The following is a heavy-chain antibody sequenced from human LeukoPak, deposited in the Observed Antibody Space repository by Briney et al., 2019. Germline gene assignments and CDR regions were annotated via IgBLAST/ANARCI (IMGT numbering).Heavy chain of an antibody. Sequence: SETLSLTCTVSGGSISSYYWSWIRQPPGKGLEWIGYIYTSGSTNYNPSLKSRVTISVDTSKNQFSLKLSSVTAADTAVYYCATELGGITIFGVVTLFDYWGQGTLVTVSS. J-gene: IGHJ4*02. D-gene: IGHD3-3*01. CDR1: GGSISSYY. CDR2: IYTSGST. CDR3: ATELGGITIFGVVTLFDY. V-gene: IGHV4-4*09.